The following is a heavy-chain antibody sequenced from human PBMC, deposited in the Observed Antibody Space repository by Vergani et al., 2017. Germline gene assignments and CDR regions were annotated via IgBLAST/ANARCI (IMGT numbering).Heavy chain of an antibody. V-gene: IGHV1-69*08. CDR1: GGTFSSYT. J-gene: IGHJ4*02. CDR2: IIPILGIA. Sequence: QVQLVQSGAEVKKPGSSVKVSCKASGGTFSSYTISWVRQAPGQGLEWMGRIIPILGIANYAQKFQGRVPITADKSTSTAYMELRSLRPGDTAVYYCARDHYDSSGYYYWGQGTLVTVSS. CDR3: ARDHYDSSGYYY. D-gene: IGHD3-22*01.